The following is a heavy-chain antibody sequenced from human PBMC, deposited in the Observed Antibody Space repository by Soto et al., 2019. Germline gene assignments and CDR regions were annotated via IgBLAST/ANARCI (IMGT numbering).Heavy chain of an antibody. CDR1: GFTFSNYV. D-gene: IGHD6-25*01. J-gene: IGHJ4*02. Sequence: VRVVDSGGGSVQPGGSLRLSCVASGFTFSNYVMNWARQAPTKGLEWVSSISGSGTNTYYADSVKGRFTISRDNYKNTLFLQMDSLRAEDTAVYFCAKAANKAPYFDYWGQGTLVSVSS. V-gene: IGHV3-23*04. CDR2: ISGSGTNT. CDR3: AKAANKAPYFDY.